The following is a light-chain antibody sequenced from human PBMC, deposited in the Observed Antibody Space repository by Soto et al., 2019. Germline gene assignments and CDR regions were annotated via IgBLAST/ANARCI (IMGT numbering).Light chain of an antibody. J-gene: IGKJ4*01. V-gene: IGKV3-15*01. Sequence: MTQSPATVSLSPGERPTLSSRASQSVSSNLAWYQQKPGQAPRLLIYGASTRATGIPARFSGSGSGTEFILTISSLQSEDFAVYYCQQYDKWPLTFGGGTKVDIK. CDR2: GAS. CDR1: QSVSSN. CDR3: QQYDKWPLT.